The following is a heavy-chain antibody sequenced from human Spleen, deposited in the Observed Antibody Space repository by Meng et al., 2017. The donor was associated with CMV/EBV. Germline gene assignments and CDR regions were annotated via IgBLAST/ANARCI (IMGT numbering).Heavy chain of an antibody. CDR3: ARIVVGANDFDY. CDR1: GYTFIAYY. V-gene: IGHV1-2*02. J-gene: IGHJ4*02. D-gene: IGHD1-26*01. CDR2: ISPNSGGT. Sequence: ASVKVSCKASGYTFIAYYIHWVRQAPGQGLEWMGWISPNSGGTNYAQKFQGRVTMTRDTSISTAYMELSRLRSDDTAVYYCARIVVGANDFDYWGQGTLVTVSS.